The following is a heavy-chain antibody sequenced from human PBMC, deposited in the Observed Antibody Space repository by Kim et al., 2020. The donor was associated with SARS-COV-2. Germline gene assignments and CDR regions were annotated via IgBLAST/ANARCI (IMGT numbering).Heavy chain of an antibody. CDR1: GFTFSNSG. CDR2: IGVGGST. D-gene: IGHD6-13*01. V-gene: IGHV3-23*01. Sequence: GGSLRLSCTASGFTFSNSGMAWVRQAPGKGTEWVSAIGVGGSTFYPDAVKDRLFIFSENSENTLYLQMNSLIAEDTAIYYCSKGRVGSRWGSYHDYWGQGTLVTVSS. J-gene: IGHJ4*02. CDR3: SKGRVGSRWGSYHDY.